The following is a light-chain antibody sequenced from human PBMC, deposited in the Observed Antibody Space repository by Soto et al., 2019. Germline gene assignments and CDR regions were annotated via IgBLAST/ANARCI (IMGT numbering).Light chain of an antibody. Sequence: ESVLTQSPCKLSLSPGERATLSCRASQTVRNNYLAWYQQKPGQAPRLLIYDASSRATGIPARFSGSGSGTELTLTFSDLQSEDFAVYYCQQYNDWPRNFGQGTRLEIK. V-gene: IGKV3D-15*01. CDR1: QTVRNN. J-gene: IGKJ5*01. CDR2: DAS. CDR3: QQYNDWPRN.